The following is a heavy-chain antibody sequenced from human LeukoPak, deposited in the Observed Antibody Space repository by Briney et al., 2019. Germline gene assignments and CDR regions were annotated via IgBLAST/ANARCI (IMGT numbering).Heavy chain of an antibody. J-gene: IGHJ4*02. D-gene: IGHD4/OR15-4a*01. CDR3: ANEEVPNDY. CDR1: GFTFSIYA. Sequence: GGSLRLSCAASGFTFSIYAMSWVRQAPGKGLECVSVISGSAGNPYYADSVKGRFTISRDNSKNTVYLQMDSLRVEDTAVYYCANEEVPNDYWGQGTLVTVSS. V-gene: IGHV3-23*01. CDR2: ISGSAGNP.